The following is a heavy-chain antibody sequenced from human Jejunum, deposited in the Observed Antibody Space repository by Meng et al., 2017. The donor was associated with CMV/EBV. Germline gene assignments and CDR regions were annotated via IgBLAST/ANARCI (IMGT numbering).Heavy chain of an antibody. CDR1: GDSRISSTYY. CDR2: VSKSGTN. V-gene: IGHV4-39*07. Sequence: GDSRISSTYYWGWIRQTQGKGLEWIGSVSKSGTNYYNPSLRGRVAMSIDTSKQQFSLNLASLTAADTAVYFCARVRYSSTSEMDYWGQGTLVTVSS. CDR3: ARVRYSSTSEMDY. J-gene: IGHJ4*02. D-gene: IGHD6-6*01.